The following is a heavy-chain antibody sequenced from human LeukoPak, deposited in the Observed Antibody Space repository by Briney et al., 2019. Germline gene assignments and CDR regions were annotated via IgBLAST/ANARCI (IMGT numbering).Heavy chain of an antibody. CDR3: VRDYCSGVTCYDGY. Sequence: GGSLRLSCVASGFTFSSYWMSWVRQASGKGLEWLANIKQDGSEKYYVDSVKGRFTISRDNAKNSLYLQMNSLRAEDTAVYYCVRDYCSGVTCYDGYWGQGTLVTVSS. V-gene: IGHV3-7*04. CDR1: GFTFSSYW. CDR2: IKQDGSEK. D-gene: IGHD2-15*01. J-gene: IGHJ4*02.